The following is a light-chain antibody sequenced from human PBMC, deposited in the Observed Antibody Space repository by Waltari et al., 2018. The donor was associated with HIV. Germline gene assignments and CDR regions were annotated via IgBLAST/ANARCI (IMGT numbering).Light chain of an antibody. CDR1: SLRTYY. CDR3: QYRDSAANLRVV. J-gene: IGLJ2*01. Sequence: SSELTQDPVVSVALGQTVRIRCQEDSLRTYYASWYQQQPGPAHDRLLYDKNNRPSWMPDRVSGASSGDTASLTSTGARAEDEADYYCQYRDSAANLRVVFGGGTRVTVL. CDR2: DKN. V-gene: IGLV3-19*01.